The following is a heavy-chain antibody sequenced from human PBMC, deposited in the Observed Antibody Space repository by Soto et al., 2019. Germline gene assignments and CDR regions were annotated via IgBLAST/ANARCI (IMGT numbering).Heavy chain of an antibody. D-gene: IGHD3-22*01. Sequence: QMQLVQSGAEVKKPGSSVKVSCKASGGTFSTYTISWVRQAPGQGLEWMGGIIPIFGPADYAQKFQGRVTITADESTSTAYMELSSLRSEDTAVYYCARVDGSGYYYAYWGQGTLVTVSS. CDR2: IIPIFGPA. CDR1: GGTFSTYT. CDR3: ARVDGSGYYYAY. J-gene: IGHJ4*02. V-gene: IGHV1-69*01.